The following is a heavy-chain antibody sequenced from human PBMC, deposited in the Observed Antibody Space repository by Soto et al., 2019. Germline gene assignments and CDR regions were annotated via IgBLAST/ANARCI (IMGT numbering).Heavy chain of an antibody. Sequence: SETLSLTCAVSGGSISSSNWWRWVRQPPGKGLGGSGEIYHSGSTNYNPSLKSRVTISVDKSKNQFSLKLSSVTAADTAVYYCARLNYDFWSGYLDYWGQGTLVTVSS. CDR1: GGSISSSNW. V-gene: IGHV4-4*02. J-gene: IGHJ4*02. D-gene: IGHD3-3*01. CDR2: IYHSGST. CDR3: ARLNYDFWSGYLDY.